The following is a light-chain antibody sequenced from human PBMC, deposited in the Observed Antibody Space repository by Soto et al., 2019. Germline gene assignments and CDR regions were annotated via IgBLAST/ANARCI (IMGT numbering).Light chain of an antibody. Sequence: DIQMTQSPSTLSASVGDRVTITCRASQSISSWLAWFQQKPGKAPNLLIHKASSLESGVPSRFSGSGSGTYFTLNISRLPPDDFATYYCQQNNSYLWTFGQGTKVEIK. V-gene: IGKV1-5*03. CDR1: QSISSW. J-gene: IGKJ1*01. CDR3: QQNNSYLWT. CDR2: KAS.